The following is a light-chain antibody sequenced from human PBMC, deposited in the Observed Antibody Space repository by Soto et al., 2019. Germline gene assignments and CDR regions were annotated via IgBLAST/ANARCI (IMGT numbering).Light chain of an antibody. V-gene: IGLV2-11*01. CDR2: DVS. CDR3: FSYAGRYSWV. J-gene: IGLJ3*02. Sequence: QSALTQPRSVSGSPGQSVTISCTGTSSDVGGYNYVSWYQQHPGKAPQLMIYDVSERSSGIPDRFSGSKSGNTASLTISGLQDEDEADYHCFSYAGRYSWVFGVGTKLTVL. CDR1: SSDVGGYNY.